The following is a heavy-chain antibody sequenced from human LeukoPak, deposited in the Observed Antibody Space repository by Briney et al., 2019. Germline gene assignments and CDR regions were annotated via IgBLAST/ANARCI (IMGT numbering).Heavy chain of an antibody. J-gene: IGHJ4*02. D-gene: IGHD3-22*01. CDR2: INTNTGNP. CDR3: ARYYYDSSGTRYFDY. CDR1: GYTFTNFA. Sequence: ASVKVSCKASGYTFTNFAMNWVRQAPGQGLEWMGWINTNTGNPTYAQGFTGRFVFSLDTSVGTAYLQISSLKAEDTAMYYCARYYYDSSGTRYFDYWGQGTLVTVSS. V-gene: IGHV7-4-1*02.